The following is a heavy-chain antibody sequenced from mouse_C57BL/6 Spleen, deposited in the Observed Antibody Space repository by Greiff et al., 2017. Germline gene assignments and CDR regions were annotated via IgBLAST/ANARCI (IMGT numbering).Heavy chain of an antibody. V-gene: IGHV1-64*01. CDR1: GYTFTSYW. CDR3: ARGELEYYYARDY. J-gene: IGHJ4*01. Sequence: QVQLQQPGAELVKPGASVKLSCKASGYTFTSYWMHWVKQRPGQGLEWIGMIHPNSGSTNYNEKFKSKATLTVDKSSSTAYMQLSSLTSEDSAVYYCARGELEYYYARDYWGQGTSVTVSS. CDR2: IHPNSGST.